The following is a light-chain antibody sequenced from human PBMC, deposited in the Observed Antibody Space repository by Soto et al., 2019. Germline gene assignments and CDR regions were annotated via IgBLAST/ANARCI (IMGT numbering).Light chain of an antibody. CDR1: QSVRNN. V-gene: IGKV3-15*01. CDR2: AAS. CDR3: QQYNKWPPWT. Sequence: EIVMTQTPATLSVSPGERATLSCRAIQSVRNNLAWYQQKPGLAPRLLISAASTRATGVPARFSGNGSETEFTLTIDSLQSEDYALYYCQQYNKWPPWTFGGGTKVDIK. J-gene: IGKJ4*02.